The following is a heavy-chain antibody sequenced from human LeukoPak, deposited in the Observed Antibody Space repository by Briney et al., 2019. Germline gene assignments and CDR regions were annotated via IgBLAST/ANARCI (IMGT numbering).Heavy chain of an antibody. Sequence: GESLKISCKGSGYSFTTYWIAWVRQMPGKGLEWMGIIYPGDSETRYSPSFQGQVTISADKSISTAYLQWSSLKASDTAMYYCARPGYCSGGSCYGFDYWGQGTLVTVSS. V-gene: IGHV5-51*01. J-gene: IGHJ4*02. CDR2: IYPGDSET. CDR1: GYSFTTYW. D-gene: IGHD2-15*01. CDR3: ARPGYCSGGSCYGFDY.